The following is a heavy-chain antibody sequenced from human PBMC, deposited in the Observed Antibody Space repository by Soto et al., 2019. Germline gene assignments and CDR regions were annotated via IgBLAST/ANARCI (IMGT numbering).Heavy chain of an antibody. V-gene: IGHV4-39*01. CDR2: IYYSGST. J-gene: IGHJ4*02. Sequence: SETLSLTCTVSGGSISSSSYYWGWIRQPPGKGLEWIGSIYYSGSTYYNPSLKCRVTISVDTSKNQFSLKLSSVTAADTAVYYCARQSLRITMVRGVSGPSVAPDYWGQGTLVTVSS. D-gene: IGHD3-10*01. CDR3: ARQSLRITMVRGVSGPSVAPDY. CDR1: GGSISSSSYY.